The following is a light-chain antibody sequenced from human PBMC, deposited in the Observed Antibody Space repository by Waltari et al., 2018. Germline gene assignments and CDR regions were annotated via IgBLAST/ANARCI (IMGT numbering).Light chain of an antibody. V-gene: IGKV1-9*01. CDR1: QGINSF. CDR3: QQLSTYPWT. J-gene: IGKJ2*02. CDR2: AAS. Sequence: DIQLTQSPSFLSASVGDRVTITCRASQGINSFLAWYQPKPGKAPKLLIYAASTLQSGVPSRFSGGGSGTEFTLTISSLQPEDFAAYSCQQLSTYPWTFGQGTRLEIK.